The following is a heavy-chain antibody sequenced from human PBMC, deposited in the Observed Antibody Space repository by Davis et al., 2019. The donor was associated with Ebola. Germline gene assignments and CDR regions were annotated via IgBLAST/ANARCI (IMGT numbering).Heavy chain of an antibody. J-gene: IGHJ2*01. V-gene: IGHV4-61*03. CDR1: SGSISSGFHY. CDR2: FFYSGST. CDR3: ARETPGLWYFDL. Sequence: PGGSLRLSCTVSSGSISSGFHYWTWIRQSPGRGLEWIGHFFYSGSTTYNPSLRSRVTISLDTSKNHFSLDLTSVTAADMAVYYCARETPGLWYFDLWGRGTLVTVSS. D-gene: IGHD3-10*01.